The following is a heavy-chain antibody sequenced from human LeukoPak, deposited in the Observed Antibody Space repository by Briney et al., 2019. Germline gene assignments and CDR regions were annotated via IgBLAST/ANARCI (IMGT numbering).Heavy chain of an antibody. CDR3: ARHPGYYYYYMDV. V-gene: IGHV4-39*01. Sequence: GSLRLSCAASGFTFSSYGMHWIRQPPGKGLEWIGSMYYSGSTYYNPSLKSRVTISVDTSKNQFSLKLSSVTAADTAVYYCARHPGYYYYYMDVWGKGTTVTISS. CDR1: GFTFSSYG. J-gene: IGHJ6*03. CDR2: MYYSGST.